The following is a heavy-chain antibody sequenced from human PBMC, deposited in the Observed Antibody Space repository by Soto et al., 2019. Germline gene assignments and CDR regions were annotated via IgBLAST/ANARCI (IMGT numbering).Heavy chain of an antibody. J-gene: IGHJ4*02. D-gene: IGHD3-10*01. CDR2: IYWDDDK. Sequence: QITLKESGPTLVKPTQTLTLTCTFSGFSLSTSRVGVGWIRQPPGKALEWLALIYWDDDKRYSPSLKSRVTITKDTSKNQGVLTMTSTDAVDAATYYFAHTSGDGNSACFDYWGQGTLVTVSS. CDR1: GFSLSTSRVG. CDR3: AHTSGDGNSACFDY. V-gene: IGHV2-5*02.